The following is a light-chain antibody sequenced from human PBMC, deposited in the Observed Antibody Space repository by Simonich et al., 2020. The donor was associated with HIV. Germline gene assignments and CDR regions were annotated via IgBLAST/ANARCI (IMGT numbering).Light chain of an antibody. CDR1: SSDVGGYNY. CDR3: SSYTSSSTRV. V-gene: IGLV2-14*03. CDR2: DVS. Sequence: QSALTQPASVSGSPGQSITISCTGTSSDVGGYNYVSWYQHHPGKAPKLMIYDVSKRPSGVSNRFSGSKSANTASLTISGLQAEDEADYYCSSYTSSSTRVFGGGTKLTVL. J-gene: IGLJ3*02.